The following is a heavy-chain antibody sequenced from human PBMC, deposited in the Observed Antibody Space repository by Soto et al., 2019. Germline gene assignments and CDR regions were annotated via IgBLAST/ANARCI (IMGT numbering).Heavy chain of an antibody. CDR1: GFTFSSYS. V-gene: IGHV3-21*01. CDR2: ISSSSSYI. D-gene: IGHD4-17*01. J-gene: IGHJ2*01. CDR3: ARYGRNYGEYAYWYFDL. Sequence: EVQLVESGGGLVKPGGSLRLSCAASGFTFSSYSMNWVRQAPGKGLEWVSSISSSSSYIYYADSVKGRFTIPRDNAKNSLYLQMNSLRAEDTAVYYCARYGRNYGEYAYWYFDLWGRGTLVTVSS.